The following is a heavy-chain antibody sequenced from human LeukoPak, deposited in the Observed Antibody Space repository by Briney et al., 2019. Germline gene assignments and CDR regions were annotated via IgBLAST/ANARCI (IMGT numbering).Heavy chain of an antibody. CDR3: VKALQVRVWGSYSHAFHI. V-gene: IGHV3-23*01. CDR1: GFTFSTYT. J-gene: IGHJ3*02. Sequence: GGSLRLSCAASGFTFSTYTMSWVRQAPGKGLEWVSFISGSDGSTYYADSVKGRFTISRDNSKNTLYLQMNSLRAEDRAVYYCVKALQVRVWGSYSHAFHIWGQGTMVTVSS. D-gene: IGHD3-16*01. CDR2: ISGSDGST.